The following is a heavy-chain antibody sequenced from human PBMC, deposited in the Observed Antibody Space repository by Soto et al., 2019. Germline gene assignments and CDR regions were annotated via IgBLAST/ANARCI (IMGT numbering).Heavy chain of an antibody. CDR2: ISGTASGT. Sequence: PGGSLRLSCPGSGFTPTMTLLSCVRLPPWKGLDWVKIISGTASGTYYVDSVKGRFFISRDNSKNTVTLQMNNLTLDDTAVYYCPTSFRYFDNWGQGT. CDR3: PTSFRYFDN. J-gene: IGHJ4*02. V-gene: IGHV3-23*01. CDR1: GFTPTMTL. D-gene: IGHD3-9*01.